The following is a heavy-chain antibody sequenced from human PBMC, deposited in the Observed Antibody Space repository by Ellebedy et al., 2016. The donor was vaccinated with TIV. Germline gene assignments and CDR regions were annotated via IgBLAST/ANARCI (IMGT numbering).Heavy chain of an antibody. CDR3: AHSIREVWNYYCGVDV. Sequence: GESLKISCVASGFTFSNYNMKWVRQSPGKGLGWVSSIRSTGSDKYYAESVKGRFTISRDNAQDTLFLQMNSLRAEDTAVYYCAHSIREVWNYYCGVDVWGQGNTVTVSS. J-gene: IGHJ6*02. V-gene: IGHV3-21*04. CDR1: GFTFSNYN. D-gene: IGHD3-16*01. CDR2: IRSTGSDK.